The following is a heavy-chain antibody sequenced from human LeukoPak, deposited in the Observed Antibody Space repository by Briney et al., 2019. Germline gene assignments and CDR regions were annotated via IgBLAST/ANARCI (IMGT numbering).Heavy chain of an antibody. CDR2: IIPIFGTA. J-gene: IGHJ3*02. V-gene: IGHV1-69*13. CDR1: GYTFTSYG. CDR3: ARGTYSYGYSEAFDI. D-gene: IGHD5-18*01. Sequence: ASVKVSCKASGYTFTSYGISWVRQAPGQGLEWMGGIIPIFGTANYAQKFQGRVTITADGSTSTAYMELSSLRSEDTAVYYCARGTYSYGYSEAFDIWGQGTMVTVSS.